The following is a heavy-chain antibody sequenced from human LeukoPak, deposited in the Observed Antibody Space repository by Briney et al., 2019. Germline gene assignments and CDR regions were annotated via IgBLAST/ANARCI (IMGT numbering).Heavy chain of an antibody. CDR1: GFTFSNAW. CDR3: TTERTGTDYYYYYMDV. J-gene: IGHJ6*03. D-gene: IGHD1-7*01. V-gene: IGHV3-15*01. Sequence: GGSLRLSCAASGFTFSNAWMSWVRQAPGKGLEWVGRIKGKTDGGTTDYAAPVKGRFTISRDDSKNTLYLQMNSLKTEDTAVYYCTTERTGTDYYYYYMDVWGKGTTVTVSS. CDR2: IKGKTDGGTT.